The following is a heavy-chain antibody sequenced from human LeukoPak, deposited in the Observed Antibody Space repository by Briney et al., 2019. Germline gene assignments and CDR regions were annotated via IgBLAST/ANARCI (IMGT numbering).Heavy chain of an antibody. V-gene: IGHV4-39*01. J-gene: IGHJ6*03. D-gene: IGHD6-13*01. CDR3: ARWGSSWYGYDYYYMDV. Sequence: PSETLSLTCTVSGGSISSSSYYWGWIRQPPGKGLEWIGSIYYSGSTYYNPSLKSRVTVSVDTSKNQFSLKLSSVTAADTAVYYCARWGSSWYGYDYYYMDVWGKGTTVTVSS. CDR2: IYYSGST. CDR1: GGSISSSSYY.